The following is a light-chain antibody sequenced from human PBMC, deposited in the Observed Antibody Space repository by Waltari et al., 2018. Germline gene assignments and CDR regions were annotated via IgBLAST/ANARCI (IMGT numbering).Light chain of an antibody. Sequence: QSALTQPASVSGSRGQSIPLSCTGPSRDVGSYHYFSWYQQHPGKAPKLMIYDVSKRPSGVSNRFSGSKSGNTASLTISGLQAEDEADYYCTSYTSSNTYVFGTGTKVTVL. CDR3: TSYTSSNTYV. CDR2: DVS. V-gene: IGLV2-14*01. J-gene: IGLJ1*01. CDR1: SRDVGSYHY.